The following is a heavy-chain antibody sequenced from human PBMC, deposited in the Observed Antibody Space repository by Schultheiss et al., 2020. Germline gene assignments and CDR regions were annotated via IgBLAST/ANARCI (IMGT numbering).Heavy chain of an antibody. J-gene: IGHJ6*02. D-gene: IGHD2-15*01. Sequence: GGSLRLSCAASGFTFSSYSMNWVRQAPGKGLEWVAGMWYDGRNKYYADSVKGRFTISRDNAKNSLYLQMNSLRAEDTAVYYCARRVVVAATHYYYGMDVWGQGTTVTVSS. CDR1: GFTFSSYS. V-gene: IGHV3-33*08. CDR3: ARRVVVAATHYYYGMDV. CDR2: MWYDGRNK.